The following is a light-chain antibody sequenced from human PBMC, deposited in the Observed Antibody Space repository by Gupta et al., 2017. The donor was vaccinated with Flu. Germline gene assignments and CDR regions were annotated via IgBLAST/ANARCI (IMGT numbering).Light chain of an antibody. CDR1: QTLSSSY. J-gene: IGKJ1*01. CDR3: QQDVQSPKT. CDR2: GAS. Sequence: ERATLACRASQTLSSSYVAWYQQKPGQSPKLLIFGASSRATGIPDRFSGGGSGTDFTLTISRLEPEDFAVYYCQQDVQSPKTFGHGTKVEV. V-gene: IGKV3-20*01.